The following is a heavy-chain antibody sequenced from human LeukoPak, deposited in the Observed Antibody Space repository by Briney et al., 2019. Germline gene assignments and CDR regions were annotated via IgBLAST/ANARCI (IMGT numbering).Heavy chain of an antibody. CDR1: GFTFSSYA. Sequence: GGSLRLSCAASGFTFSSYAMSWVRQVPGKGLEWVSIISDGGGSTYYSDSVKGRFTISRDNSKNTLYLQMNSLRAEDTAVYYCVKSRATGTSRSLDYWGQGTLVTVSS. CDR3: VKSRATGTSRSLDY. V-gene: IGHV3-23*01. J-gene: IGHJ4*02. CDR2: ISDGGGST. D-gene: IGHD3-3*01.